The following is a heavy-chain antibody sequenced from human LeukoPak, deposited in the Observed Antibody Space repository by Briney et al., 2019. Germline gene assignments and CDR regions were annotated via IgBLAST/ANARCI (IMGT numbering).Heavy chain of an antibody. CDR1: GFTFNSYW. CDR3: ARGGATTGRFDY. V-gene: IGHV3-7*01. Sequence: GGSLRLSCAASGFTFNSYWMNWVRQAPGKGLEWVANIKGDESEKYYVDSVKGRFTISRDNAKNSLYLQMDSLRTDDTAVYYCARGGATTGRFDYWGQGTLVTGSS. J-gene: IGHJ4*02. CDR2: IKGDESEK. D-gene: IGHD4-11*01.